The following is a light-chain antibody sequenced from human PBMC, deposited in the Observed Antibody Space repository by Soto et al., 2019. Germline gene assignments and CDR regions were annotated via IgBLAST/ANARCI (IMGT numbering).Light chain of an antibody. Sequence: AIQMTQSPSSFSASVGDRVTITCRASQGIDTYLAWYQQKPGKAPRLLMYATSVLESGVPSRFSGSGSGTDYTLTLSSLQSEDFATYYCQQYYAHPPTFGQGT. J-gene: IGKJ2*01. CDR3: QQYYAHPPT. CDR2: ATS. CDR1: QGIDTY. V-gene: IGKV1-8*01.